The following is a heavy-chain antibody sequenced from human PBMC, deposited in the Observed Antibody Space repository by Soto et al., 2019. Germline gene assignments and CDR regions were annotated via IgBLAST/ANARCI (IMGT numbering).Heavy chain of an antibody. V-gene: IGHV4-59*01. D-gene: IGHD5-18*01. CDR3: ESRYSYGYWFDT. CDR2: IYYSGST. CDR1: GGSISSYY. J-gene: IGHJ5*02. Sequence: SETLSLTCTVSGGSISSYYWSWIRQPPGKGLEWIGYIYYSGSTNYNPSLKSRVTISVDTSKNQFSLKLSSVTAADTAVYYCESRYSYGYWFDTWGQGTLVTVSS.